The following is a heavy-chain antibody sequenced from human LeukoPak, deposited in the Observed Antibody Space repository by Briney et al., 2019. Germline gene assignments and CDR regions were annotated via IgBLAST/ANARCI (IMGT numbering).Heavy chain of an antibody. V-gene: IGHV3-21*01. CDR1: GFTFSSYS. Sequence: GGSLRLSCAASGFTFSSYSMNWVRQAPGKGLEWVSSISSGSSYIYYADSVKGRFTISRDNAENSLYLQMNSLRAEDTAVYYCASPRYLDYYYYMDVWGKGTTVTVSS. CDR2: ISSGSSYI. CDR3: ASPRYLDYYYYMDV. J-gene: IGHJ6*03. D-gene: IGHD1-14*01.